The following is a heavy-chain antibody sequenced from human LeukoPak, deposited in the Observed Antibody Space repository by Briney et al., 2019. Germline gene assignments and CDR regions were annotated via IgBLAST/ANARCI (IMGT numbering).Heavy chain of an antibody. CDR1: GFTVSSNY. Sequence: HPGGSLRLSCAASGFTVSSNYMSWVRQAPGKGLEWVSYISSSSSTIYYADSVKGRFTISRDNAKNSLYLQMNSLRAEDTAVYYCARGGSYDFWSGYYSDYWGQGTLVTVSS. CDR3: ARGGSYDFWSGYYSDY. D-gene: IGHD3-3*01. V-gene: IGHV3-48*01. J-gene: IGHJ4*02. CDR2: ISSSSSTI.